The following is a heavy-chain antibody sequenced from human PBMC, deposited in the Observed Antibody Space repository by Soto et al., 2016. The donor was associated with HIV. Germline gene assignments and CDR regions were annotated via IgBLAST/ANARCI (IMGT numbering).Heavy chain of an antibody. CDR2: INHSGST. D-gene: IGHD6-19*01. CDR1: GGSFSGYY. V-gene: IGHV4-34*01. Sequence: QMQLQQWGAGLLKPSETLSLTCAVYGGSFSGYYWSWIRQPPGKGLEWIAEINHSGSTNYNPSLKSRVTISIDTSKNQFSLKLSSVSAADTAVYYCARKQAVAGRRVXLRGGQGTLVTVSS. CDR3: ARKQAVAGRRVXLR. J-gene: IGHJ4*02.